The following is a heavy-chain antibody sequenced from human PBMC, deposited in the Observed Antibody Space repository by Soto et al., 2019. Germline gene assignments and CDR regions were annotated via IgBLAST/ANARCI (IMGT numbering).Heavy chain of an antibody. Sequence: ASVKVSCKGSGYTFTSYYMHWVRQAPGQGLEWMGIINPSGGSTSYAQKFQGRVTMTRDTSTSTVYMELSSLRSEDTAVYYCAIPYYDFWSGYYGGMDVWGQGTTVTVSS. CDR1: GYTFTSYY. D-gene: IGHD3-3*01. V-gene: IGHV1-46*01. CDR2: INPSGGST. CDR3: AIPYYDFWSGYYGGMDV. J-gene: IGHJ6*02.